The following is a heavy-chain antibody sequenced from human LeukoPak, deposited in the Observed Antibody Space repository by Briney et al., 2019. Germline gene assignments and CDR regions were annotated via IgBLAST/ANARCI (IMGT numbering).Heavy chain of an antibody. Sequence: GGSLRLSCAASGFTFSSYSMNWVRQAPGKGLEWVSSISSSSSYIYYADSVKGRFTISRDNAKNSLYLQMNSLRAEDTAVYYCARGTYYSGSGPGNWFDPWGHGTLVTVSS. V-gene: IGHV3-21*03. J-gene: IGHJ5*02. CDR1: GFTFSSYS. CDR2: ISSSSSYI. D-gene: IGHD3-10*01. CDR3: ARGTYYSGSGPGNWFDP.